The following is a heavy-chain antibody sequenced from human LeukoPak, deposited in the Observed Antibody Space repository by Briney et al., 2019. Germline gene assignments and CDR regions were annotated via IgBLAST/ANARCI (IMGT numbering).Heavy chain of an antibody. J-gene: IGHJ4*02. D-gene: IGHD6-25*01. CDR1: GFTFSSYW. V-gene: IGHV3-74*01. CDR3: ARLGSQGGVAALGY. CDR2: INSDGSST. Sequence: SGGSLRLSCAASGFTFSSYWMHWVRQAPGKGLVWVSRINSDGSSTSYADSVKGRFTISRDNAKNTLYLQMNSLRAEDTAVYYCARLGSQGGVAALGYWGQGTLVTVSS.